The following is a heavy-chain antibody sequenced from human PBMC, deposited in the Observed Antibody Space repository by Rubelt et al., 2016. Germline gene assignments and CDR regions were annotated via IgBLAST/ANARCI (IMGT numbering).Heavy chain of an antibody. V-gene: IGHV1-18*01. D-gene: IGHD3-10*01. Sequence: QVQLVQSGAEVKKPGASVKVSCKASGYTFTSYGISWVRQAPGHGLEWMGWISAYNGNTNYAQKVKGEVTMTIGTSTSTAYMGLRSLRSDETGVYYCARCYGSGSYGNWLDPWGQGTLITDSS. J-gene: IGHJ5*02. CDR3: ARCYGSGSYGNWLDP. CDR2: ISAYNGNT. CDR1: GYTFTSYG.